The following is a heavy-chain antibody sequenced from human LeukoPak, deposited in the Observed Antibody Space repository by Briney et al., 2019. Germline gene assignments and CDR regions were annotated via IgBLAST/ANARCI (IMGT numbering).Heavy chain of an antibody. D-gene: IGHD4-17*01. CDR3: ASPALDYGDYRNFDY. CDR2: IYYSGST. V-gene: IGHV4-39*01. CDR1: LGSISSSSYY. J-gene: IGHJ4*02. Sequence: PSETLSLTCTVSLGSISSSSYYWGCIRQPPGEGLEWIGSIYYSGSTYYNPSLKSRVTISVDTSKNQFSLKLSSVTAADTAVYYCASPALDYGDYRNFDYWGQGTLVTVSS.